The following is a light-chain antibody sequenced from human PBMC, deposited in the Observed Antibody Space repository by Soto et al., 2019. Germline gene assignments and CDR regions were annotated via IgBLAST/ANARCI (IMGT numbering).Light chain of an antibody. J-gene: IGKJ4*01. CDR3: QQYNRWPPLT. V-gene: IGKV3-15*01. CDR1: QSVVSD. CDR2: RAS. Sequence: EVVMTQSPATLSVSPGERATLSCRASQSVVSDVAWYQHKPGQAPRLLIYRASTRATGVPARFSGRGSGTEFTLNITSLQSEDFAIYYCQQYNRWPPLTFGGGTKVEI.